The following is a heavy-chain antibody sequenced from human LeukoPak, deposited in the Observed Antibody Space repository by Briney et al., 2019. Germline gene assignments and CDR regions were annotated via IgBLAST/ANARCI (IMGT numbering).Heavy chain of an antibody. V-gene: IGHV5-51*01. CDR1: GYSFTTYW. Sequence: GASLQISCKGSGYSFTTYWIGWVRQMPGKGLEWMGIIYPGDSYTRYSPSFQGQVTISADKSISTAYLQWSSLKASDTAIYYCARQEMTTSGADYWGQGTLVTVSS. CDR2: IYPGDSYT. D-gene: IGHD5-24*01. CDR3: ARQEMTTSGADY. J-gene: IGHJ4*02.